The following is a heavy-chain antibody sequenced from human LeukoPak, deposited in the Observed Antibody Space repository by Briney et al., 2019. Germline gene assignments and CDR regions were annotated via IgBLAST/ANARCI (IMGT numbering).Heavy chain of an antibody. V-gene: IGHV4-61*05. CDR1: GGSISSISSNNYH. CDR3: ARAPYDSSDY. CDR2: IYYSGST. Sequence: SETLSLTCIVSGGSISSISSNNYHWGWICQPPGKGLEWIGYIYYSGSTNYNPSLKSRVTISVDTSKNQFSLKLSSVTAADTAVYYCARAPYDSSDYWGQGTLVTVSS. D-gene: IGHD3-22*01. J-gene: IGHJ4*02.